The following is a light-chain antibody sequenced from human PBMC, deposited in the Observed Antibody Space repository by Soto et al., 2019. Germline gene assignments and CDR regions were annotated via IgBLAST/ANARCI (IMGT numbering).Light chain of an antibody. V-gene: IGKV1-27*01. CDR3: QRYNNGPPVT. CDR1: QDINNY. J-gene: IGKJ3*01. Sequence: DIQMTQSPSSLSASVGDRVTITCRASQDINNYLAWYQQKPGKPPKLLIYAASTLQSGVPSRFSGGGSGTDFTLTNNRLQPEDVATYYCQRYNNGPPVTFGPGTKV. CDR2: AAS.